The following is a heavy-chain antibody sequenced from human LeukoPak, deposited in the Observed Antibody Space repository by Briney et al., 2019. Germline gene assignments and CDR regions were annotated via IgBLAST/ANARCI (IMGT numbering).Heavy chain of an antibody. J-gene: IGHJ4*02. CDR3: ARDRYSSSSPYFDY. D-gene: IGHD6-6*01. CDR1: GYTFTSYD. CDR2: ISAYNGNT. Sequence: GASVKVSCKASGYTFTSYDINWVRQATGQGLEWMGWISAYNGNTNYAQKLQGRVTMTTDTSTSTAYMELRSLRSDDTAVYYCARDRYSSSSPYFDYWGQGTLATVSS. V-gene: IGHV1-18*01.